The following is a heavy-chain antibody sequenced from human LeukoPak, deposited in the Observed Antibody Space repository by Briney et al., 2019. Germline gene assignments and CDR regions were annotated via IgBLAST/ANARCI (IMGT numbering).Heavy chain of an antibody. Sequence: ASVKVSCKASGYTFTSYYMHWVRQAPGQGLEWMGIINPSGGSTSYAQKFQGRVTMTRDTSTSTAYMELRSLRSDDTAVYYCAKDGEYQLLSLNNYGDRNWFDPWGQGTLVTVSS. J-gene: IGHJ5*02. V-gene: IGHV1-46*01. D-gene: IGHD2-2*01. CDR3: AKDGEYQLLSLNNYGDRNWFDP. CDR2: INPSGGST. CDR1: GYTFTSYY.